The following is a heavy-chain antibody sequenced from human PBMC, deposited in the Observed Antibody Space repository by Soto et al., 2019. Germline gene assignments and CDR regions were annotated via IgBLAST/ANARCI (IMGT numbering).Heavy chain of an antibody. CDR1: GFTFSSYW. Sequence: PGGSLRLSCAASGFTFSSYWMSWVRQAPGKGLEWVANIKQDGSEKYYVDSVKGRFTISRDNAKNSLYLQMNSLRAEDTALYYCARDQGPDFWSGAYGMDVWGQGTTVTVSS. V-gene: IGHV3-7*01. CDR2: IKQDGSEK. D-gene: IGHD3-3*01. J-gene: IGHJ6*02. CDR3: ARDQGPDFWSGAYGMDV.